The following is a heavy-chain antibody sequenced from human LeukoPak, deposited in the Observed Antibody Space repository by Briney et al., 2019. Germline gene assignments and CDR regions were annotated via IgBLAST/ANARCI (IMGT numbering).Heavy chain of an antibody. D-gene: IGHD3-22*01. V-gene: IGHV3-30*04. CDR1: GFTFSSYA. J-gene: IGHJ4*02. CDR2: ISFDGTDA. CDR3: ARDKYYDSSGFFGY. Sequence: GGSLRLSFAASGFTFSSYAIHGVRQAPGKGLQWGAVISFDGTDAFYADSVKGRFTISRDNSKNTLYLQMNSLRAADTAVYYCARDKYYDSSGFFGYWGQGTLVTVSS.